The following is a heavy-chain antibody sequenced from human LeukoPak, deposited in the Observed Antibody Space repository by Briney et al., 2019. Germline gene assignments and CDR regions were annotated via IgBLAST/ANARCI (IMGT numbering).Heavy chain of an antibody. V-gene: IGHV3-23*01. D-gene: IGHD3-10*01. CDR2: ISGSGGST. CDR1: GFIFSSYA. Sequence: RSGGSLRLSCAASGFIFSSYAMSWVRQAPGKGLEWVSAISGSGGSTYYADSVKGRFTISRDNSKNTLYLQMNSLRAEDTAVYYCAKDTVNYYYGSGSYPDYWGQGTLVTVSS. J-gene: IGHJ4*02. CDR3: AKDTVNYYYGSGSYPDY.